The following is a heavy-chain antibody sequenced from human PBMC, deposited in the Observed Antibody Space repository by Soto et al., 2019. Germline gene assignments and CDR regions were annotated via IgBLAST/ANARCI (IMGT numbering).Heavy chain of an antibody. CDR1: GGSISSYY. CDR3: VRGSAANVY. V-gene: IGHV4-59*01. Sequence: LSLTCTVSGGSISSYYWSWIRQPPGKGLEWIGYIYYSGSTNYYPSLESRVSMSIDTSRNQFSLKLTSVTAADTAVYYCVRGSAANVYWGQGTLVTVSS. J-gene: IGHJ4*02. D-gene: IGHD2-15*01. CDR2: IYYSGST.